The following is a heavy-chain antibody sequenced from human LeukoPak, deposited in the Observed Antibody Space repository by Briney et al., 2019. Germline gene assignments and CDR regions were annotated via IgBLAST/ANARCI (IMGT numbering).Heavy chain of an antibody. CDR2: IKQDGSEK. CDR1: GFTFSSYW. Sequence: GGSLRLSCAASGFTFSSYWMSWVRQAPGKGLEWVANIKQDGSEKYYVDSVKGRFTISRDNAKNSLFLQMNSLRAEDTAIYYCARIGYSSSSNDYWGQGTLVTVSS. D-gene: IGHD6-6*01. CDR3: ARIGYSSSSNDY. J-gene: IGHJ4*02. V-gene: IGHV3-7*01.